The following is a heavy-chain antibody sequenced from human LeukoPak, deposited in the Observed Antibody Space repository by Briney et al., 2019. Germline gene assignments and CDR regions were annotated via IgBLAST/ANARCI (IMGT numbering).Heavy chain of an antibody. D-gene: IGHD3-10*01. CDR2: INHSGST. Sequence: SETLSLTCAVYVGSFSGYYWSWIRQPSGKGLEWIGEINHSGSTNYNSSLKSRVTISVDTSKNQFSLKLTSVTAADTAVYCCARGYYGSGSHCCHMDVWGKGTTITVS. J-gene: IGHJ6*03. V-gene: IGHV4-34*01. CDR3: ARGYYGSGSHCCHMDV. CDR1: VGSFSGYY.